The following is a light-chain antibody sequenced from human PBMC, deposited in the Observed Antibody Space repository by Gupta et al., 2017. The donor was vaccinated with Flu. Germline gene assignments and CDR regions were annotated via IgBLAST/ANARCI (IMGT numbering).Light chain of an antibody. CDR2: AAS. V-gene: IGKV3-20*01. CDR1: QTINHTH. CDR3: QQYCRKRGQS. J-gene: IGKJ2*03. Sequence: TLSSSPGERAALTCRASQTINHTHSNWLKPRSGRATRLLIDAASARDAGIPDRFSGGGYGTDFPMTISRREPEDFAVYYCQQYCRKRGQSFGQGTQLEIK.